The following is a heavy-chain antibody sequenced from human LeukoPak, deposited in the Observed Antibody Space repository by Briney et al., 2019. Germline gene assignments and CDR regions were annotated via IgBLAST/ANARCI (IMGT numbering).Heavy chain of an antibody. Sequence: TGGSLRLSCAASGFTVSSNYMSWVRQAPGKGLEWVSVIYSGGSTYYADSVKGRFTISRDNSKNTLYLQMNSLRAEDTAVYYCASPGRVQQQLWDYYHGMDVWGKGTTVTVSS. J-gene: IGHJ6*04. CDR2: IYSGGST. V-gene: IGHV3-53*01. CDR3: ASPGRVQQQLWDYYHGMDV. D-gene: IGHD6-13*01. CDR1: GFTVSSNY.